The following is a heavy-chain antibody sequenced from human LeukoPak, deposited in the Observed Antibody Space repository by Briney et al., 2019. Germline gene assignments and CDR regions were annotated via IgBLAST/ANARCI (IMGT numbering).Heavy chain of an antibody. D-gene: IGHD3-22*01. V-gene: IGHV3-7*04. Sequence: PGGSLRLSCAASGFTFRSYWMTWVRQAPGKGLEWVANIKQDGSEKYYVDSVKGRFTISRDNAKNSLFLQMNGLRAEDTAVYYCARVKGYYDNGGYYYWEYYFNYWGQGTLVTVSS. J-gene: IGHJ4*02. CDR2: IKQDGSEK. CDR1: GFTFRSYW. CDR3: ARVKGYYDNGGYYYWEYYFNY.